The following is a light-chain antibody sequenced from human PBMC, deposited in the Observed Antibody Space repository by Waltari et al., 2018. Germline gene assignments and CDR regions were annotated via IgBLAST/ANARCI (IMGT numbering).Light chain of an antibody. CDR2: AAS. J-gene: IGKJ2*01. CDR1: QSIDRY. CDR3: QHSYSPPYT. Sequence: DIQMTQSPSSLSASVGDRVTITCRASQSIDRYLNWYQHKPPNAPKLLIYAASRLQSGVPSRFSGSVSGTDFTLTITSLQPDDFATYYCQHSYSPPYTFGQGTRLEIK. V-gene: IGKV1-39*01.